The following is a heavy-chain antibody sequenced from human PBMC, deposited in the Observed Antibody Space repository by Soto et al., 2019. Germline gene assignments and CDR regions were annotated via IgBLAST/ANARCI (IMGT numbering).Heavy chain of an antibody. V-gene: IGHV4-4*02. J-gene: IGHJ5*02. Sequence: PSETLSLTCAVSGGSISSSNWWSWVRQPPGKGLEWIGEIYHSGSTNYNPSLKSRVTISVDKSKNQFSLKLSSVTAADTAVYYCARGFGGARTRGFNWFDPWGQGTLVTVS. CDR3: ARGFGGARTRGFNWFDP. CDR1: GGSISSSNW. CDR2: IYHSGST. D-gene: IGHD3-16*01.